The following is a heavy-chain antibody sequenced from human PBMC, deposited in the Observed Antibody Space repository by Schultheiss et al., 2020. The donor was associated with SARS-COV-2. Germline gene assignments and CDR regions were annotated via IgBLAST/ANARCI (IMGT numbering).Heavy chain of an antibody. J-gene: IGHJ5*02. Sequence: GESLKISCAASGFTFSSYGMHWVRQAPGKGLEWVAVIWYDGSNKYYADSVKGRFTISRDNSKNTLYLQMNSLRAEDTAVYYCAKVRVPAATNWFDPWGQGTLVTVSS. CDR2: IWYDGSNK. CDR1: GFTFSSYG. V-gene: IGHV3-33*06. D-gene: IGHD2-2*01. CDR3: AKVRVPAATNWFDP.